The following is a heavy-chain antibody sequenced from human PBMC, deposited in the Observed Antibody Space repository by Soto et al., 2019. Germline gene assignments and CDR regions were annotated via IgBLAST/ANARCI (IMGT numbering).Heavy chain of an antibody. CDR2: INHSGST. CDR1: GGSFSHYY. Sequence: QVQLQHWGAGLLKPSETLSLTCAVYGGSFSHYYWSWIRQPPGKGLEWIGEINHSGSTNYNPSLKSRVTISVDTAKNQFSLKLNSLTAADTAVYYCARVGGNYYVYYWGQGTLVTVSS. V-gene: IGHV4-34*01. J-gene: IGHJ4*02. D-gene: IGHD1-26*01. CDR3: ARVGGNYYVYY.